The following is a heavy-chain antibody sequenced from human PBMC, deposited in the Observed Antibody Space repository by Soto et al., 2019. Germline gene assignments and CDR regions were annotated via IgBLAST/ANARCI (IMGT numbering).Heavy chain of an antibody. CDR3: ARDKTGYYDFWSGSLEG. Sequence: QVQLVQSGAEVKKPGASVKVSCKASGYTFTGYYMHWVRQAPGQGLEWMGWINPNSGGTNYAQKFQGRVTMTRDTSISTAYMELSRLRSDDTAVYYCARDKTGYYDFWSGSLEGWGQGTLVTVSS. CDR2: INPNSGGT. J-gene: IGHJ4*02. V-gene: IGHV1-2*02. CDR1: GYTFTGYY. D-gene: IGHD3-3*01.